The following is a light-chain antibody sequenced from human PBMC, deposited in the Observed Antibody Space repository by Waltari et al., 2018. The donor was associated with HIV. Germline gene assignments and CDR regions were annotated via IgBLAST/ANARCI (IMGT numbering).Light chain of an antibody. V-gene: IGKV1-9*01. CDR2: TAS. CDR1: QELSNY. CDR3: QQLNTYPLT. Sequence: DIQLTQSPSFLSASVGDRVTITCQTSQELSNYLAWYQQKPGKDPKALICTASTLQSGVPSRFSGSGSGTEFALTISSLQPEDFATYYCQQLNTYPLTFGGGTKVEVK. J-gene: IGKJ4*01.